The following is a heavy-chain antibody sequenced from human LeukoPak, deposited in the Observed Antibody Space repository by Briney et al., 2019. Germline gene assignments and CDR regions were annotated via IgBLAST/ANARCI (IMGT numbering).Heavy chain of an antibody. D-gene: IGHD4-17*01. CDR3: ARTTVTVYYYYYYYMDV. Sequence: PSETLSLTCTVSGGSISGSYWSWIRQPPGKGLEWIGYIYYSGSTNYNPSLKSRVTISVDTSKNQFSPKLSSVTAADTAVYYCARTTVTVYYYYYYYMDVWGKGTTVTVSS. V-gene: IGHV4-59*01. CDR1: GGSISGSY. CDR2: IYYSGST. J-gene: IGHJ6*03.